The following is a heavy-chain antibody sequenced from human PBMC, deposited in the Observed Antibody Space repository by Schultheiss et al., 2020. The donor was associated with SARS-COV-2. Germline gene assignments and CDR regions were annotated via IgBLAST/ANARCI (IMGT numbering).Heavy chain of an antibody. J-gene: IGHJ4*02. Sequence: SETLSLTCTVSSVSISSYYWSWIRQPPGRGLEWIGHIFYSGNTNSNPSLESRVTISVDTSKNQFSLKLSSVTAADTAVYYCARELGYSSGWYFDYWGQGTLVTVSS. CDR3: ARELGYSSGWYFDY. V-gene: IGHV4-59*01. CDR2: IFYSGNT. D-gene: IGHD6-19*01. CDR1: SVSISSYY.